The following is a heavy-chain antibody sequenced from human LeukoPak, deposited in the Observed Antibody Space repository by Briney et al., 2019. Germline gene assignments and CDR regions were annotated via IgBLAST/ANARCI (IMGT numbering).Heavy chain of an antibody. CDR1: GGSISSGSYY. J-gene: IGHJ4*02. D-gene: IGHD3-16*01. Sequence: SETLSLTCTVSGGSISSGSYYWSWIRQPAGKGLEWIGRIYTSGTTNYNPSLKSRVTISIDTSKNQFSLKLSSVTAADTAVYYCARGTLRALRLGEFDYWGQGTLVTVSS. CDR3: ARGTLRALRLGEFDY. CDR2: IYTSGTT. V-gene: IGHV4-61*02.